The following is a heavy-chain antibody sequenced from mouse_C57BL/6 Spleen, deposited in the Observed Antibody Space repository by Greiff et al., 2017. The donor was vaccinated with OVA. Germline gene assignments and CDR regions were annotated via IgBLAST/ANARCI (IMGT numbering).Heavy chain of an antibody. D-gene: IGHD4-1*01. J-gene: IGHJ2*01. CDR3: ARRLGPSFDY. CDR2: IDPSDSYT. V-gene: IGHV1-50*01. CDR1: GYTFTSYW. Sequence: VQLQQPGAELVKPGASVKLSCKASGYTFTSYWMQWVKQRPGQGLEWIGEIDPSDSYTNYNQKFKGKATLTVDTSSSTAYMQLSSLTSEDSAVYYCARRLGPSFDYWGQGTTLTVSS.